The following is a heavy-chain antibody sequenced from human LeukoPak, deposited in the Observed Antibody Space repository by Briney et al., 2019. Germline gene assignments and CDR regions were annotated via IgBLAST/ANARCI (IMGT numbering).Heavy chain of an antibody. CDR2: IIPIFGTA. V-gene: IGHV1-69*13. J-gene: IGHJ6*02. CDR3: ARVDVDTAMVNRPVGPYYYYGMDV. Sequence: ASVKVSCKASGGTFSSYAISWVRQAPGQGLEWMGGIIPIFGTASYAQKFQGRVTITADESTSTAYMELSSLRSEDTAVYYCARVDVDTAMVNRPVGPYYYYGMDVWGQGTTVTVSS. D-gene: IGHD5-18*01. CDR1: GGTFSSYA.